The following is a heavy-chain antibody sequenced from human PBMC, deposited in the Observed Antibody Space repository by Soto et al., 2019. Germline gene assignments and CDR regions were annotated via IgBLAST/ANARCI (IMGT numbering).Heavy chain of an antibody. D-gene: IGHD2-15*01. CDR3: ARVRRVDCSGGSCYSRWFDP. Sequence: GASVKVSCKASGYTFTSYGISWVRQAPGQGLEWMGWISAYNGNTNYAQKLQGRVTMTTDTSTSTAYMELRSLRSDDTAVYYCARVRRVDCSGGSCYSRWFDPRGQGTLVTVSS. CDR2: ISAYNGNT. J-gene: IGHJ5*02. V-gene: IGHV1-18*01. CDR1: GYTFTSYG.